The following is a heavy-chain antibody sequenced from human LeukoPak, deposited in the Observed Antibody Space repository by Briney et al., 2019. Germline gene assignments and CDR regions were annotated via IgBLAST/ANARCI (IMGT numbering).Heavy chain of an antibody. CDR3: ARGVSGVTPP. CDR2: INTNTGNT. Sequence: ASVKVSCKTSGYTFTSYDISWGRQAPGQGPEWLGWINTNTGNTHYAQRLQDRVTLTTDTSTSTAYMELRGLKSDDTAVYYCARGVSGVTPPWGQGTLVIVSS. V-gene: IGHV1-18*01. CDR1: GYTFTSYD. D-gene: IGHD4-23*01. J-gene: IGHJ5*02.